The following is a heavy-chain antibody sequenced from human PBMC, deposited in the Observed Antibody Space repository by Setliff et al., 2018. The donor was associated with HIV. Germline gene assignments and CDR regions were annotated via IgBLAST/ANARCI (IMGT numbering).Heavy chain of an antibody. CDR2: ICYSGNT. J-gene: IGHJ3*02. V-gene: IGHV4-59*06. D-gene: IGHD4-17*01. Sequence: KPSETLSLTCTVSGGSIRTYSWSWIRQPPGRGLDWIGYICYSGNTFYNPPLKSRVTISVDTSKNQFSLKLSSVTAADTALYYCARVYGGYVEGAFDIGGQGTMVTVSS. CDR1: GGSIRTYS. CDR3: ARVYGGYVEGAFDI.